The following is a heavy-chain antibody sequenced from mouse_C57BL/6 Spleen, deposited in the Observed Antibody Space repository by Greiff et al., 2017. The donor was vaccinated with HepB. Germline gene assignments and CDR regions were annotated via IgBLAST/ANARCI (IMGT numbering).Heavy chain of an antibody. V-gene: IGHV2-2*01. CDR3: ASPDYSNLYAMDY. CDR2: IWSGGST. D-gene: IGHD2-5*01. J-gene: IGHJ4*01. CDR1: GFSLTSYG. Sequence: VQLQQSGPGLVQPSQSLSITCTVSGFSLTSYGVHWVRQSPGKGLEWLGVIWSGGSTDYNAAFISRLSISKDNSKSQVFFKMNSLQADDTAIYYCASPDYSNLYAMDYWGQGTSVTVSS.